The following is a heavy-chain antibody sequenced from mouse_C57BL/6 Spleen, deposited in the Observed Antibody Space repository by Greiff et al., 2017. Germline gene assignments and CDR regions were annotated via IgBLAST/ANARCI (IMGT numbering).Heavy chain of an antibody. CDR1: GFTFSDYG. CDR2: ISSGSSTI. V-gene: IGHV5-17*01. J-gene: IGHJ4*01. D-gene: IGHD2-4*01. Sequence: EVKLVESGGGLVKPGGSLKLSCAASGFTFSDYGMHWVRQAPEKGLEWVAYISSGSSTIYYADTVKGRFTISRDNAKNTLFLQMTSLRSEDTAMYYCARRDSYDYDDYYAMDYWGQGTSVTVSS. CDR3: ARRDSYDYDDYYAMDY.